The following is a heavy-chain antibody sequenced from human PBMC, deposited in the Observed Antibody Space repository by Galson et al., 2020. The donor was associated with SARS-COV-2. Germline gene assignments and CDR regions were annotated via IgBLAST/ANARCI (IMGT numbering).Heavy chain of an antibody. CDR1: GGSISSGDYY. V-gene: IGHV4-30-4*01. D-gene: IGHD3-9*01. CDR3: ARAATTFDYDILTGTPHNWFDP. J-gene: IGHJ5*02. CDR2: IYYSGST. Sequence: ASETLSLTCTVSGGSISSGDYYWSWIRQPPGKGLEWIGYIYYSGSTYYNPSLKSRVTISVDTSKNQFSLKLSSVTAADTAVYYCARAATTFDYDILTGTPHNWFDPWGQGTLVTVSS.